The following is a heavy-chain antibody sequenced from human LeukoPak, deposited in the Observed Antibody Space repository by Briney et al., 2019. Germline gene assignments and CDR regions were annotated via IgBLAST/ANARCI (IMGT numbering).Heavy chain of an antibody. V-gene: IGHV3-21*01. D-gene: IGHD1-20*01. J-gene: IGHJ4*02. CDR3: ARDPPFIIGTTFFDY. CDR2: ISGSTTYI. CDR1: GFIFSSYT. Sequence: PGGSLRLSCAASGFIFSSYTMNWVRQAPGKGLEWVSAISGSTTYIYYSDSVKGRFTISRDNAKNSLYLQMNSLRAEDTAVYYCARDPPFIIGTTFFDYWGQGALVTVSS.